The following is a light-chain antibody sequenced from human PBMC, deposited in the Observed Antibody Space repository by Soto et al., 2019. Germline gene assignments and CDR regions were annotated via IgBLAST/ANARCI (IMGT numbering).Light chain of an antibody. Sequence: EVVMTQSPATLSVSPGERATLSCRASQSVSSSLAWYQQKPGQAPRLLIYGASTRATGIPARFSGSGSETEFTLTISSLQSEDFEVYYCQQYNNWWTFGQGTKVEIK. CDR3: QQYNNWWT. V-gene: IGKV3-15*01. CDR2: GAS. CDR1: QSVSSS. J-gene: IGKJ1*01.